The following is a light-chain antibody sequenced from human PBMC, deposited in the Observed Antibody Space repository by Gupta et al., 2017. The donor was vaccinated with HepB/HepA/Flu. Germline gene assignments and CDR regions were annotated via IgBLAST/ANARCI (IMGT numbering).Light chain of an antibody. J-gene: IGLJ2*01. CDR1: KLGNKY. CDR2: QDT. V-gene: IGLV3-1*01. CDR3: QAWDNSIVV. Sequence: SFGLTQPPSGSVSPGKPASITCSGDKLGNKYACWYQQKPGQSPVLVMYQDTKRPSGIPERFSGSNSGNTATLTISGTQPMDEADYYCQAWDNSIVVFGGGTKLTVL.